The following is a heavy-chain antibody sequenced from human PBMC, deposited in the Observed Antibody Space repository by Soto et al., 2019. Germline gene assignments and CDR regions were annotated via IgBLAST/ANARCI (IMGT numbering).Heavy chain of an antibody. D-gene: IGHD3-10*01. V-gene: IGHV2-70*04. CDR2: IDWDDDK. CDR3: ARTAGYYRGRQFDY. CDR1: GFSLGTTGMR. J-gene: IGHJ4*02. Sequence: SGPTLVNPTQTLTLTCTFSGFSLGTTGMRVSWIRQPPGKALEWLARIDWDDDKFYSTSLKTRLTISKDTSKNQVVLRMTNMDPADTATYYCARTAGYYRGRQFDYWGQGTLVTVSS.